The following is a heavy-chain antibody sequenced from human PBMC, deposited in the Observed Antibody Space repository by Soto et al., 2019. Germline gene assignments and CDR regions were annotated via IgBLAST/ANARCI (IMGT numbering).Heavy chain of an antibody. Sequence: SETLSLTCTVSGGSISSYYWSWIRQPPGKGLEWIADIYYSGSTNYSPSLKSRVTISVDTSKNQFSLNLSSETAADTAVYFCATYVPHKLAVAGTADAFDIWGQGTMVTVS. D-gene: IGHD6-19*01. V-gene: IGHV4-59*01. CDR3: ATYVPHKLAVAGTADAFDI. J-gene: IGHJ3*02. CDR2: IYYSGST. CDR1: GGSISSYY.